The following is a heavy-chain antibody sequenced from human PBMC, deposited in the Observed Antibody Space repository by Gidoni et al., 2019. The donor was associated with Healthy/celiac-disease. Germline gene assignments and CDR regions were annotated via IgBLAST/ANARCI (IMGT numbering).Heavy chain of an antibody. J-gene: IGHJ6*03. V-gene: IGHV4-61*02. CDR2: IYTSGST. Sequence: QVQLQESGPGLVKPSQTLSLTCTVSGGSISSGSYYWSWIRQPAGKGLEWIGRIYTSGSTNYNPSLKSRVTISVDTSKNQFSLKLSSVTAADTAVYYCARTGSGKDYYYMDVWGKGTTVTVSS. CDR1: GGSISSGSYY. CDR3: ARTGSGKDYYYMDV. D-gene: IGHD3-10*01.